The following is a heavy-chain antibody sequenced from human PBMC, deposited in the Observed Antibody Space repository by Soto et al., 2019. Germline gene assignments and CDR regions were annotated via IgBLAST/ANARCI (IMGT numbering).Heavy chain of an antibody. Sequence: VASVKGSCKASGYTFTSYYMHWVRQAPGQGLEWMGIINPSGGSTSYAQKFQGRVTMTRDTSTSTVYMELSSLRSEDTAVYYCARLPPYYYGSGTTGGMDVWGQGTSVTVSS. CDR2: INPSGGST. V-gene: IGHV1-46*01. CDR3: ARLPPYYYGSGTTGGMDV. D-gene: IGHD3-10*01. J-gene: IGHJ6*02. CDR1: GYTFTSYY.